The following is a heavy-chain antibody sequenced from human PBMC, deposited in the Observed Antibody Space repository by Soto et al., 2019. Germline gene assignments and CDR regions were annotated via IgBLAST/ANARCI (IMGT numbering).Heavy chain of an antibody. D-gene: IGHD1-7*01. CDR1: GVSMSGFY. CDR3: ARDFFRYNWNYDWFDP. CDR2: IYYNGRT. Sequence: TLXRTCSVSGVSMSGFYWSWIRQSPGQGLEWIGYIYYNGRTTYNPSLRSRVTISRDNAKNSLYLQMNSLRAEDTAVYYCARDFFRYNWNYDWFDPWGQGTLVTV. J-gene: IGHJ5*02. V-gene: IGHV4-59*12.